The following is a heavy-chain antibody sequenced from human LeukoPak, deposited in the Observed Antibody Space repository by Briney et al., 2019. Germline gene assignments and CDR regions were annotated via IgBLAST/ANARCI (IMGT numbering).Heavy chain of an antibody. Sequence: GGSLRLSCAASGFTFSSYAMSWVRQAPGKGLVWVSRINSDGRSTSYADSVKGRFTISRDNAKNTLYLQMNSLRAEDTAVYYCARDRPYYYYYGMDVWGQGTTVTVSS. CDR1: GFTFSSYA. V-gene: IGHV3-74*01. J-gene: IGHJ6*02. CDR2: INSDGRST. CDR3: ARDRPYYYYYGMDV.